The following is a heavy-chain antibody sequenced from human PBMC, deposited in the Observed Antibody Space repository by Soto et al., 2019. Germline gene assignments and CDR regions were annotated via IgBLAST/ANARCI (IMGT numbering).Heavy chain of an antibody. D-gene: IGHD6-6*01. J-gene: IGHJ6*02. V-gene: IGHV4-4*07. CDR3: AREGESRAARPGGGGYYYYGMDV. Sequence: QVQLQESGPGLVKPSETLSLTCTVSGGSISSYYWSWIRQPAGKGLEWIGRIYTSGSTNYNPSLKSRVTMSVDTSKNQFSLKLSSVTAADTAVYYCAREGESRAARPGGGGYYYYGMDVWGQGTTVTVSS. CDR2: IYTSGST. CDR1: GGSISSYY.